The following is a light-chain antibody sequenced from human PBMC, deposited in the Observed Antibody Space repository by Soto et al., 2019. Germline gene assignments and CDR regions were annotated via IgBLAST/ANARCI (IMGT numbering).Light chain of an antibody. V-gene: IGLV1-44*01. CDR3: AAWDDSLDGYV. CDR1: SSNIGSKD. J-gene: IGLJ1*01. CDR2: SNN. Sequence: VLTQPPSASGTPGQRVTISCSGSSSNIGSKDVNWYQQLPETAPKVLMYSNNQRPSGVPDRFSGSKSGTSASLAISGLQSEDEADYYCAAWDDSLDGYVFGTGTKVTVL.